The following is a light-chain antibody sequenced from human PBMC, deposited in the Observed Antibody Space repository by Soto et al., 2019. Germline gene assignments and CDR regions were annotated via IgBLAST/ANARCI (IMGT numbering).Light chain of an antibody. CDR2: DVS. CDR1: QSPNNW. V-gene: IGKV1-5*01. J-gene: IGKJ2*01. Sequence: DSQLTQYPSTLSASVGERVTITCRASQSPNNWMAWYQQKSGKAPKLLIYDVSTLASGVPSRFIGSVSGTECALTISSLQPDDSATYYCQQYYRYPVTFGQGTKVEVK. CDR3: QQYYRYPVT.